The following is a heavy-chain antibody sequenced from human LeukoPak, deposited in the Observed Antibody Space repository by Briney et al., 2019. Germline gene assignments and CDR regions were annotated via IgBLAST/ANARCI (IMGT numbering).Heavy chain of an antibody. CDR3: AKDYSTIAAAANPLFDY. D-gene: IGHD6-13*01. V-gene: IGHV3-23*01. Sequence: GGSLRLSCAAPGFTFSSYAMTWVRQAPGKGLEWVSGITGSGDSTFYADSVKGRFTISRDNSKNTLYLQMHSLRAEDTAVYYCAKDYSTIAAAANPLFDYWGQGVLVTVSS. CDR1: GFTFSSYA. J-gene: IGHJ4*02. CDR2: ITGSGDST.